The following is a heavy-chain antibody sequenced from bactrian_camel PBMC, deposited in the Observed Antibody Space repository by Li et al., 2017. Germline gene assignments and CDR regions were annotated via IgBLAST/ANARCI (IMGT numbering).Heavy chain of an antibody. D-gene: IGHD5*01. CDR2: INKDGKST. CDR1: GFLFSSYA. Sequence: VQLVESGGGLVQPGGSLRLSCAASGFLFSSYAMSWVRQAPGKGLEWVSAINKDGKSTFYAGSVKGRFTISRDNARNTVYLQLNSLRIEDMAMYYCATANYGDSSMDAWGQGTQVTVS. CDR3: ATANYGDSSMDA. J-gene: IGHJ6*01. V-gene: IGHV3S40*01.